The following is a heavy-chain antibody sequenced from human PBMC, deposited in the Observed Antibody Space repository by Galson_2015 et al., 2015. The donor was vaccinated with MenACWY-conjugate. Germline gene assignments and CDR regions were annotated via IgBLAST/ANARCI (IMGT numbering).Heavy chain of an antibody. CDR1: GFKFNEYA. V-gene: IGHV3-30*04. CDR2: MSFDGSDE. J-gene: IGHJ4*02. Sequence: SLRLSCAASGFKFNEYAMHWVRQAPGKGPEWVAVMSFDGSDEDSADPVKGRFMISRDNSKNTVYLQMNSLRHEDTAVYYCSRTYYFDPSGYPEKDAFDHWGQGTLVTVSS. CDR3: SRTYYFDPSGYPEKDAFDH. D-gene: IGHD3-22*01.